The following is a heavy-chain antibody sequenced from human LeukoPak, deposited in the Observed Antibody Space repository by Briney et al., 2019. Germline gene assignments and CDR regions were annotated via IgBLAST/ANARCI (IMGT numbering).Heavy chain of an antibody. J-gene: IGHJ5*02. D-gene: IGHD5-12*01. Sequence: ASETLSLTCTASGGSISSYYWSWIRQPPGKGLEWIGYIYYSGSTNYNPSLKSRVTISVDTSKNQFSLKLSSVTAADTAVYYCARVDPYIVATGNWFDPWGQGTLVTVSS. V-gene: IGHV4-59*01. CDR2: IYYSGST. CDR1: GGSISSYY. CDR3: ARVDPYIVATGNWFDP.